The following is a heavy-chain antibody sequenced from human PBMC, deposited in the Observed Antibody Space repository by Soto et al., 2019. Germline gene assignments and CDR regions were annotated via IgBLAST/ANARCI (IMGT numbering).Heavy chain of an antibody. CDR2: ISAYDGDT. J-gene: IGHJ6*02. V-gene: IGHV1-18*01. CDR1: GYAFNRYG. CDR3: ARSNITYNMDV. Sequence: QVQLVQSGPEVRTPGASVKVSCRAFGYAFNRYGVSWVRQAPGQGLEWLGWISAYDGDTKYGQRLQGRLIMTTETSTNTAYMEVRSLRSDDTAIYYCARSNITYNMDVWGQGTTVTVSS. D-gene: IGHD3-10*01.